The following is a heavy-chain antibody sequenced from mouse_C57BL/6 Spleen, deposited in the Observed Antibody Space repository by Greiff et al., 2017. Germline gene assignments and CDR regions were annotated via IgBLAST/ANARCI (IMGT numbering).Heavy chain of an antibody. Sequence: QVQLQQPGAELVKPGASVKLSCKASGYTFTSYWMHWVKQRPGQGLEWIGMINPNSGSTNYNEKFKSKATLTVDKSSSTAYMQLSSLTSEDSAVYYCARGDGPYYYAMDDWGQGTSVTVSS. J-gene: IGHJ4*01. CDR3: ARGDGPYYYAMDD. V-gene: IGHV1-64*01. CDR2: INPNSGST. D-gene: IGHD2-3*01. CDR1: GYTFTSYW.